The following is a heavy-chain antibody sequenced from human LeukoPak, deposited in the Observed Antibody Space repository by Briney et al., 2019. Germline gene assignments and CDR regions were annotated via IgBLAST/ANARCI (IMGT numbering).Heavy chain of an antibody. V-gene: IGHV3-23*01. Sequence: GGSLRLSCAASGFTFSSYALTWVRQAPGKGLEWVAAISGSGGSTNYADSVKGRFTISRDSSKNTLYLQMNSLRAEDTAVYYCAKGNIYGLYRDYFDYWGQGTLVTVSS. CDR2: ISGSGGST. J-gene: IGHJ4*02. D-gene: IGHD4-17*01. CDR3: AKGNIYGLYRDYFDY. CDR1: GFTFSSYA.